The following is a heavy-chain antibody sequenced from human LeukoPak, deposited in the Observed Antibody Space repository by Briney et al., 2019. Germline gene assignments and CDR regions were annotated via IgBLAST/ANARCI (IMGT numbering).Heavy chain of an antibody. CDR2: INHSGST. CDR1: GGSFSGYY. Sequence: PSETLSLTCAVYGGSFSGYYWSWIRQPPGKGLAWIGEINHSGSTNYNPSLKSRVTISVDTSKNQFSLKLSSVTAADTAVYYCASRQGPDYGDYEYWFDPWGQGTLVTVSS. D-gene: IGHD4-17*01. J-gene: IGHJ5*02. CDR3: ASRQGPDYGDYEYWFDP. V-gene: IGHV4-34*01.